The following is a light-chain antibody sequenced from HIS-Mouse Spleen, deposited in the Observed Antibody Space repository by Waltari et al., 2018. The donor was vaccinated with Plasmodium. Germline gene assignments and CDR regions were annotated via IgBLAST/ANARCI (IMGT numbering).Light chain of an antibody. V-gene: IGKV1-13*02. Sequence: AIQLTQSPSSLSASVGDSVTITCRASQGISSALAWYQQKPWKAPKLLIYDASSLESGVPSRFSGSGSGTDFTLTNSSLQPEDFATYYCQQFNSYPQGTFGQGTRLEIK. CDR2: DAS. CDR3: QQFNSYPQGT. CDR1: QGISSA. J-gene: IGKJ5*01.